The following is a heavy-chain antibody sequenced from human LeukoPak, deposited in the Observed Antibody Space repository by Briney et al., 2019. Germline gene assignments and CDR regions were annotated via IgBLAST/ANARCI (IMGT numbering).Heavy chain of an antibody. J-gene: IGHJ5*02. V-gene: IGHV4-39*07. CDR3: ARDPITMVRGQPIPYWFDP. D-gene: IGHD3-10*01. CDR2: IYYSGST. Sequence: SETLSLTCTVSGGSISSSSYYWGWIRQPPGKGLEWIGSIYYSGSTYYNPSLKSRVTISVDTSKNQFSLKLSSVTAADTAVYYCARDPITMVRGQPIPYWFDPWGQGTLVTVSS. CDR1: GGSISSSSYY.